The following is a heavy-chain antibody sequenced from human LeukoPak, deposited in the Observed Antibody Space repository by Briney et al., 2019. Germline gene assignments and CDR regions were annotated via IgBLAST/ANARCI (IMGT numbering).Heavy chain of an antibody. D-gene: IGHD2-2*01. J-gene: IGHJ5*02. CDR3: ASGGYCGSTDCYPNWFDP. V-gene: IGHV4-59*01. CDR2: MSYSGST. CDR1: GGSISSYH. Sequence: PSETLSLTCTVSGGSISSYHWSWIRQPLGKGLEWIGYMSYSGSTNYNPSLKSRVTISVDTSKNQFSLKLSSVTAADTAVYYCASGGYCGSTDCYPNWFDPWGQGTLVTVSS.